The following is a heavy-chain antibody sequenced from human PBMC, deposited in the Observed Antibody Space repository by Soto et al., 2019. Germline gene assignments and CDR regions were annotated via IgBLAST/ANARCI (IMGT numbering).Heavy chain of an antibody. J-gene: IGHJ4*02. V-gene: IGHV2-5*02. D-gene: IGHD3-3*01. CDR3: ARYYDFWSGYYTPDY. Sequence: SGPTLVNPTQTLTLTCTFSGFSLSTSGVGVGWIRQPPGKALEWLALIYWDDDKRYSPSLKSRLTITKDISKNQVVLTMTNMDPVDTATYYCARYYDFWSGYYTPDYWGQGTLVTVSS. CDR1: GFSLSTSGVG. CDR2: IYWDDDK.